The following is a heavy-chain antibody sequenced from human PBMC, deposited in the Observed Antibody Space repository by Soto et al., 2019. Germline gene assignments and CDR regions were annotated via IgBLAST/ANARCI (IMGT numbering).Heavy chain of an antibody. D-gene: IGHD6-13*01. CDR3: ARGLLSSWYQGNWLDP. CDR2: INHSGST. J-gene: IGHJ5*02. Sequence: SETLSLTCAVYGGSFSGYYWSWIRQPPGKGLEWIGEINHSGSTNYNPSLKSRVTISVDTSKNQFSLKLSSVTAADTAVYYCARGLLSSWYQGNWLDPWGQGTMVTVYS. CDR1: GGSFSGYY. V-gene: IGHV4-34*01.